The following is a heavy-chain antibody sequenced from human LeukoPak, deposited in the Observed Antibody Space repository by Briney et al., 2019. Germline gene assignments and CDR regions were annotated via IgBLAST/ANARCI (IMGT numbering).Heavy chain of an antibody. J-gene: IGHJ4*02. CDR3: ARDYGLGYCSGGSCYRRFYYFDY. Sequence: SETLSLTCTVSGGSVSSGSYYWSWLRQPPGKGLEWIGYIYYSGSTNYNPSLKSRVTISVDTSKNQFSLKLSSVTAADTAVYYCARDYGLGYCSGGSCYRRFYYFDYWGQGTLVTVSS. D-gene: IGHD2-15*01. V-gene: IGHV4-61*01. CDR2: IYYSGST. CDR1: GGSVSSGSYY.